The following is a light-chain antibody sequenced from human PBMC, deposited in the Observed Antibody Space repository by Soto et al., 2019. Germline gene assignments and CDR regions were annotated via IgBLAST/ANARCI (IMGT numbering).Light chain of an antibody. CDR3: QQYNIDST. CDR2: KAS. J-gene: IGKJ1*01. CDR1: QSISPW. Sequence: DIQITQSPSTLSASVGDRVTITCRASQSISPWMAWYQQKPGKAPRLLIYKASNLERGVPSRFSGSGSGTEFTLTISSLQPDDFATYYCQQYNIDSTFGQGTKVDIK. V-gene: IGKV1-5*03.